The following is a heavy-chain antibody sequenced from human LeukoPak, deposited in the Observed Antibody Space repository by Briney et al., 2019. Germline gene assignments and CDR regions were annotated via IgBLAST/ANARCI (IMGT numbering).Heavy chain of an antibody. Sequence: GGSLRLSCAASGFTFSSYEMNWVRQAPGKGLEWVSYISSSGSTIYYADSVKGRFTISRDNSQNTLYLQMNSLRAEDTAVYYCARGVAYQPLDYWGQGTLVTVSS. V-gene: IGHV3-48*03. CDR1: GFTFSSYE. CDR2: ISSSGSTI. J-gene: IGHJ4*02. D-gene: IGHD2-2*01. CDR3: ARGVAYQPLDY.